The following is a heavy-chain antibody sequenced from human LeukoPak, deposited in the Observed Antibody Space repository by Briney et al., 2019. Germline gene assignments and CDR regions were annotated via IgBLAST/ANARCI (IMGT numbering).Heavy chain of an antibody. CDR1: GGSFSGYY. D-gene: IGHD4-17*01. CDR3: ARGQDYGDYVSYYYYGMDV. J-gene: IGHJ6*02. V-gene: IGHV4-34*01. CDR2: INHSGST. Sequence: PSETLSLTCAVYGGSFSGYYWSWIRQPPGKGLEWIGEINHSGSTNYNPSLKSRVTISVDTSKNQFSLKLSSVTAADTAVYYCARGQDYGDYVSYYYYGMDVWGQGTTVTVSS.